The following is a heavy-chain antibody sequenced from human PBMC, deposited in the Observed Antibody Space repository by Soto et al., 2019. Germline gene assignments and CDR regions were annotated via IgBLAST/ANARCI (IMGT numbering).Heavy chain of an antibody. CDR3: ARSKTIVMPGFDY. V-gene: IGHV1-69*13. Sequence: GAPGKVSCKASLSTLTSSTLPSVRQAPGQGLEWMGGITPMFGTPNYAQKFRGRVTITADESTSTAYMELSSLRSEDTAVYYCARSKTIVMPGFDYWGQGPLVTVSS. J-gene: IGHJ4*02. CDR2: ITPMFGTP. CDR1: LSTLTSST. D-gene: IGHD1-26*01.